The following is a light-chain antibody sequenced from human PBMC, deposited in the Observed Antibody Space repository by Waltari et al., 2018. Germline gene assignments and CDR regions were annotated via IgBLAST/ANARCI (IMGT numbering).Light chain of an antibody. CDR3: YSTDGGGTHNGV. CDR1: ALPRKY. J-gene: IGLJ3*02. CDR2: EDT. V-gene: IGLV3-10*01. Sequence: SYELTQPPSVSVSPGQTARITCSGSALPRKYAFWYQQKSGQAPVLVIYEDTKRPPGIPESFPGSTSGTTNTLTIIGAQVEDDADYYCYSTDGGGTHNGVFGGGTKLTVL.